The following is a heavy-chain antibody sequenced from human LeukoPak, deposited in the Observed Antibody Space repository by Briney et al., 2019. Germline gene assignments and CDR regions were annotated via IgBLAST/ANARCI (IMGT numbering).Heavy chain of an antibody. CDR2: ISYSGDTI. CDR1: GFTFSDYY. V-gene: IGHV3-11*01. D-gene: IGHD5-18*01. CDR3: TTLRPYIQPR. J-gene: IGHJ3*01. Sequence: GGSLRLSCTVSGFTFSDYYMTWIRQAPGKGLEWVSYISYSGDTIYYADSVKGRFTISRDNAKNSLYLQMNSLKTEDTAVYYCTTLRPYIQPRWGQGTMVTVSS.